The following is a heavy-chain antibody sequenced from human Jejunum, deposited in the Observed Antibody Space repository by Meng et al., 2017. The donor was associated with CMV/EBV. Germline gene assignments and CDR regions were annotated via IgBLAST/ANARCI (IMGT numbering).Heavy chain of an antibody. CDR1: GFYVHTNR. Sequence: SGFYVHTNRMNWLRQAPGKGLEWVANINDDGSETYYVDSVKGRFTISRDNANNSLYLQMDDLRAEDTAVYYCARMGYGFEFFDVWGQGTRVTVSS. CDR2: INDDGSET. D-gene: IGHD5-12*01. CDR3: ARMGYGFEFFDV. V-gene: IGHV3-7*01. J-gene: IGHJ3*01.